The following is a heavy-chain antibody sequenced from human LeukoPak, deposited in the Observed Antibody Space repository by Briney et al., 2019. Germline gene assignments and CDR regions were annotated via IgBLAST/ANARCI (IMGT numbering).Heavy chain of an antibody. Sequence: ASVKASCKASGYTFTSYGISWVRQAPGQGLEWMGWISAYNGNTNYAQKLQGRVTMTTDTSTSTAYMELWSLRSDDTAVYYCARDRAAAVAGTNFDYWGQGTLVTVSS. CDR3: ARDRAAAVAGTNFDY. CDR1: GYTFTSYG. D-gene: IGHD6-19*01. J-gene: IGHJ4*02. V-gene: IGHV1-18*04. CDR2: ISAYNGNT.